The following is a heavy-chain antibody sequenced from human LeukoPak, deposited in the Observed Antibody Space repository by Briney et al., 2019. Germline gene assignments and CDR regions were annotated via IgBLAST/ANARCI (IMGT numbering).Heavy chain of an antibody. D-gene: IGHD1-1*01. CDR2: ISAYNGNT. J-gene: IGHJ4*02. CDR3: ARVDNWNDAPGFDY. Sequence: GPVKVSCKASGYTFTSYGISWVRQAPGQGLEWMGWISAYNGNTNYAQKLQGRVTMTTDISTSTAYMELRSLRSDDTAVYYCARVDNWNDAPGFDYWGQGTLVTVSS. CDR1: GYTFTSYG. V-gene: IGHV1-18*01.